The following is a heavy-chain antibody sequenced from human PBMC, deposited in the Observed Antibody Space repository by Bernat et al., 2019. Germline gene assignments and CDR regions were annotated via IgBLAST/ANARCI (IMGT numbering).Heavy chain of an antibody. V-gene: IGHV4-31*03. D-gene: IGHD4-17*01. CDR2: IYYSGTT. J-gene: IGHJ4*02. CDR1: GGSISSGGYY. Sequence: QVQLQESGPGLVKPSQTLSHTCTVSGGSISSGGYYWSWIRQHPGKGLEWIGYIYYSGTTFYNPSLKSRVTISVDTSKNQFSLKLSSVTAADTAVYYCARGTNDYVFDYWGQGTLVTVSS. CDR3: ARGTNDYVFDY.